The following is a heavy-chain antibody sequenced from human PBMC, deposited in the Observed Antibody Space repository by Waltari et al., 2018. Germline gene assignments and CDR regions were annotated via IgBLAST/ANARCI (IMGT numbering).Heavy chain of an antibody. CDR3: ARTSGTNYYDYRDG. Sequence: QVTLKESGPALVKPTQTLPLTCTFSGFSLSTSGMRVSWIRQPPGKALEWLARIDWAADTLYSTGLETRLTSSKDTSKNQVVLTMTNMDPVDTATYYCARTSGTNYYDYRDGWGKGTTVTGAS. J-gene: IGHJ6*03. CDR2: IDWAADT. V-gene: IGHV2-70*04. CDR1: GFSLSTSGMR. D-gene: IGHD1-7*01.